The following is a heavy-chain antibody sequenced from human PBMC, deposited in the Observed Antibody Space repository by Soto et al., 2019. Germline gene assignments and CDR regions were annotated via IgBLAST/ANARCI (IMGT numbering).Heavy chain of an antibody. CDR2: IYRTGST. J-gene: IGHJ4*02. CDR3: ASRDPGTSVDY. CDR1: GGSFTSNNW. D-gene: IGHD1-7*01. V-gene: IGHV4-4*02. Sequence: SETLSLTCAVSGGSFTSNNWWTWVRQPPGQGLEWIGEIYRTGSTNYNPSLKSRVTISLDKSENQFSLKVTSLTAADTAVYYCASRDPGTSVDYWGQGTLVTRLL.